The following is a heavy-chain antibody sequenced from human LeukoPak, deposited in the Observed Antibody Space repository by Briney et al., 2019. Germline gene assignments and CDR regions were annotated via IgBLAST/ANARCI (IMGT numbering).Heavy chain of an antibody. CDR2: IYYSGST. D-gene: IGHD3-22*01. Sequence: SETLSLTCTVSGGSISSSSYYWGWIRQPPGNGLEWIGSIYYSGSTYYNPSLKSRVTISVDTSKNQFSLKLSSVTAADTAVYYCARLAYYDSSVPDWGQGTLVTVSS. V-gene: IGHV4-39*07. CDR3: ARLAYYDSSVPD. J-gene: IGHJ4*02. CDR1: GGSISSSSYY.